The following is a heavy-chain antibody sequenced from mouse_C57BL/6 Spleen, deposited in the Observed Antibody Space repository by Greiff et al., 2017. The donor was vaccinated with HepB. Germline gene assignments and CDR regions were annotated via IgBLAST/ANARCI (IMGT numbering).Heavy chain of an antibody. V-gene: IGHV2-5*01. CDR1: GFSLTSYG. CDR2: IWRGGST. J-gene: IGHJ4*01. D-gene: IGHD2-4*01. Sequence: VKLQESGPGLVQPSQSLSITCTVSGFSLTSYGVHWVRQSPGKGLEWLGVIWRGGSTDYNAAFMSRLSITKDNSKSQVFFKMNSLQANDTSIYYCAKKSDYDLYYAMDYWGQGTSVTVSS. CDR3: AKKSDYDLYYAMDY.